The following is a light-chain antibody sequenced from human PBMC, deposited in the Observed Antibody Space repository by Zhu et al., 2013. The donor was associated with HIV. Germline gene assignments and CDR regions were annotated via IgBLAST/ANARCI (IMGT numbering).Light chain of an antibody. Sequence: QSVLTQPPSVSAAPGQKVTISCSGSSSNIGKNYVSWYQQVPGAAPKLLIYDNNKRPSGIPDRFSGSKSGTSATLGITGLQTGDEADYYCGTWDSSLSAGLFGGGTKLTVL. J-gene: IGLJ3*02. CDR3: GTWDSSLSAGL. CDR2: DNN. V-gene: IGLV1-51*01. CDR1: SSNIGKNY.